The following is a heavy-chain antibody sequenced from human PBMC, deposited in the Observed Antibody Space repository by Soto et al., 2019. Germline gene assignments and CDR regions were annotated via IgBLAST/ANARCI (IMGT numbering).Heavy chain of an antibody. D-gene: IGHD5-18*01. Sequence: EVLLVDSGGGLVQPGRSLRLSCAASGFTFDIYAMHWVRQAPGKGLEWVSSISWNSGTRGYADSVKGRFTISRDNAKNSLYLQMDSLRTEDTAFYYCAKELGGYSYGYELDHWGQGTLVAVSS. J-gene: IGHJ4*02. CDR3: AKELGGYSYGYELDH. V-gene: IGHV3-9*01. CDR1: GFTFDIYA. CDR2: ISWNSGTR.